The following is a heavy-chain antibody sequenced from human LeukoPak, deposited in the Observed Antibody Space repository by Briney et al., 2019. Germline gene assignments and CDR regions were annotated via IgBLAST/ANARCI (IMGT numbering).Heavy chain of an antibody. Sequence: PGGSLRLSCAVSGFIVSSNYMSWVRQALGKGLEWVSVIYSGGDTYYADSVKGRFTISRDNSKNTLYLQMNSLRAEDTAVYYCARRAGYSSSSKDYWGQGTLVTVSS. J-gene: IGHJ4*02. CDR1: GFIVSSNY. V-gene: IGHV3-53*01. CDR3: ARRAGYSSSSKDY. D-gene: IGHD6-6*01. CDR2: IYSGGDT.